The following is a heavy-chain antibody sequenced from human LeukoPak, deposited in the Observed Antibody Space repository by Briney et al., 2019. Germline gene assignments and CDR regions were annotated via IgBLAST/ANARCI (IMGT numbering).Heavy chain of an antibody. J-gene: IGHJ5*02. Sequence: PGGSLRLSCAASGFTLSTYGMHWVRQAPGKGLEWVAFIWFDGSNEYYADSVKGRFIVSRDNSKNRLYLQMTSLSAEDTAVYYCARDQVPGHGWFDPWGQGKLVIVSS. CDR3: ARDQVPGHGWFDP. CDR1: GFTLSTYG. V-gene: IGHV3-33*01. CDR2: IWFDGSNE.